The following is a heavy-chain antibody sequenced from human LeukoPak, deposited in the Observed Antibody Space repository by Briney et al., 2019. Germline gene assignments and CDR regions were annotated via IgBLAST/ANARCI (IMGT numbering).Heavy chain of an antibody. J-gene: IGHJ4*02. CDR1: GGSISSYY. V-gene: IGHV4-59*08. CDR2: IYYRGTT. Sequence: KTSETLSLTCTVSGGSISSYYWSWIRQPPGKGLEWVGQIYYRGTTNYNPSLKSRVTISIDTSKNQFSLKLNSVTAADTAVYYCARITDLSVATDYWGQGTLVTVSS. CDR3: ARITDLSVATDY. D-gene: IGHD6-19*01.